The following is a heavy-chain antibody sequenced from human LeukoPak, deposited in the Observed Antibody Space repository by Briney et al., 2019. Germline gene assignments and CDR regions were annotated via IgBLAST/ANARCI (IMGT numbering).Heavy chain of an antibody. D-gene: IGHD2-2*01. V-gene: IGHV3-23*01. Sequence: GGSLRPSCAASGFTFSRYGMTWVRQAPGKGLEWVSSISDSGGSTYYADSVKGRFTISRDNSKNTLDLQMNSLRAEDTALYYCATVTSTSCYGWNDYWGQGTLVTVSS. CDR1: GFTFSRYG. CDR2: ISDSGGST. J-gene: IGHJ4*02. CDR3: ATVTSTSCYGWNDY.